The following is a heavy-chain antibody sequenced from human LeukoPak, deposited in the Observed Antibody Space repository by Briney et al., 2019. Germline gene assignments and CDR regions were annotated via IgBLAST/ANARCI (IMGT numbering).Heavy chain of an antibody. D-gene: IGHD1-1*01. J-gene: IGHJ3*02. CDR1: GLTFSTYS. CDR3: ARKRLTYNWGTGRSLDM. V-gene: IGHV3-21*01. CDR2: ISSSSGFV. Sequence: GGSLRLSCATSGLTFSTYSMTRVRQAPGEGLEWVSSISSSSGFVTYADSVKGRFTISRDNAKNSLYLQMNSLRAEDTALYYCARKRLTYNWGTGRSLDMWGQGTLVTVSS.